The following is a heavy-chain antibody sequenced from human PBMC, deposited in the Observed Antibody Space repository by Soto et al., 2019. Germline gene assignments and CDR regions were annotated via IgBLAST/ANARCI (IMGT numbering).Heavy chain of an antibody. V-gene: IGHV4-59*01. CDR1: GGSISSYY. CDR3: AGVIEYSSSWYANNWFDP. CDR2: IYYSGST. D-gene: IGHD6-13*01. Sequence: SETLSLTCTVSGGSISSYYWSWIRQPPGKGLEWIGYIYYSGSTNYNPSLKSRVTISVDTSKNQFSLKLSSVTAADTAVYYCAGVIEYSSSWYANNWFDPWGQGTLVTVSS. J-gene: IGHJ5*02.